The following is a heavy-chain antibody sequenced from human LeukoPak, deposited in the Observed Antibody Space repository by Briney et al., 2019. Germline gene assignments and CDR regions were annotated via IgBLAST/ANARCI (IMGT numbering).Heavy chain of an antibody. CDR3: ARSGIAVAVKANDY. CDR1: GYTFTGYF. J-gene: IGHJ4*02. D-gene: IGHD6-19*01. V-gene: IGHV1-2*02. Sequence: ASVKVSCKASGYTFTGYFIHWVRQAPGQGLERMGWINPDSGDTRYAQKFQGRVTVTRDTSINTAYMELSRLRSDDTAIFYCARSGIAVAVKANDYWGQGTLVTVSS. CDR2: INPDSGDT.